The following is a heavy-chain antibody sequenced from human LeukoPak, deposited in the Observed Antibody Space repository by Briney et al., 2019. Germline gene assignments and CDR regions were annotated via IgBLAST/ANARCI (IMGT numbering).Heavy chain of an antibody. CDR3: ARDHDFWSGYPENWFEP. CDR2: INPNSGGT. D-gene: IGHD3-3*01. Sequence: ASVKVSCKASGYTFTGYYMHWVRQAPGQGLEWMGRINPNSGGTNYAQKFQGRVTMNRDTSISTAYMELSRVRSDDPAVYYCARDHDFWSGYPENWFEPWGQGTLVTVSS. CDR1: GYTFTGYY. J-gene: IGHJ5*02. V-gene: IGHV1-2*06.